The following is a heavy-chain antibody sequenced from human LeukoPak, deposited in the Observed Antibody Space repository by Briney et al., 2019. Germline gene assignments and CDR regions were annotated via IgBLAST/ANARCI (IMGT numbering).Heavy chain of an antibody. J-gene: IGHJ4*02. Sequence: PGGSLRLSCAASGFTFSSYAMHCVRQAPGKGLEWVAVISYDGSNKYYADPVKGRFTSSRDNSKNTMYLQMNSLRAADTAVYYCARYKGTSYLSSFDYWGQGTLVTVSS. V-gene: IGHV3-30*04. CDR3: ARYKGTSYLSSFDY. CDR2: ISYDGSNK. CDR1: GFTFSSYA. D-gene: IGHD6-6*01.